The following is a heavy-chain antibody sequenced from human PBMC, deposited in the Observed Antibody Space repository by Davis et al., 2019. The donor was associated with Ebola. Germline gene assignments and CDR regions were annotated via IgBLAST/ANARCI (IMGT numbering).Heavy chain of an antibody. CDR1: GGSISSYY. V-gene: IGHV4-59*01. D-gene: IGHD4-23*01. Sequence: PSETLSLTCTVSGGSISSYYWSWIRQPPGKGLEWIGYIYYSGSTNYNPSLKSRVTISVDTSKNQFSLKLSSVTAADTAVYYCARGYGGISGWGQGTLVTVSS. J-gene: IGHJ4*02. CDR3: ARGYGGISG. CDR2: IYYSGST.